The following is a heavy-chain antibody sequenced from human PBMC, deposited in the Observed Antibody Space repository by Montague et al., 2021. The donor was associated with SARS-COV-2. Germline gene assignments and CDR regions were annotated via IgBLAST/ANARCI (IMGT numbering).Heavy chain of an antibody. CDR2: IYYSGST. CDR1: GGSISSGGYY. Sequence: TLSLTCTVSGGSISSGGYYWSWIRQHPGKGLEWNGYIYYSGSTYYXPCVESRVTISVDTSKNQFSLKLSSVTAADTAVYYCARVVTIFGVGDTFDYWGQGTLVTGSS. V-gene: IGHV4-31*03. CDR3: ARVVTIFGVGDTFDY. J-gene: IGHJ4*02. D-gene: IGHD3-3*01.